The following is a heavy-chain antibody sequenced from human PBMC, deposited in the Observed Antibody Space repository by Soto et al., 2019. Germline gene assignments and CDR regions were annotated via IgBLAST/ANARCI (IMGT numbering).Heavy chain of an antibody. D-gene: IGHD6-19*01. V-gene: IGHV3-30*18. CDR1: GFTFSSYG. CDR2: ISYDGSNK. CDR3: AKAWGSGWLGGMDV. Sequence: QVQLVESGGGVVQPGRSLRLSCAASGFTFSSYGMHWVRQAPGKGLEWVAVISYDGSNKYYADSVKGRFTISRDNSKNTLYLQMNSLRAEDTAVYYCAKAWGSGWLGGMDVWGQGTTVTVSS. J-gene: IGHJ6*02.